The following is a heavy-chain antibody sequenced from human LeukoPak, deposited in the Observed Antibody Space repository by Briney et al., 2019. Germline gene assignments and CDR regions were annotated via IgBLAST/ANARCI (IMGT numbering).Heavy chain of an antibody. CDR1: GYTFTSYG. D-gene: IGHD3-22*01. Sequence: ASVKVSCKASGYTFTSYGVSWVRQAPGQGLEWMGWISGYNGNTHYAEKLQGRVTMTTDTSTSTSYMELRSLRSDDTAVYYCARDPKPLITMIVVVVDAFDIWGQGTMVTVSS. J-gene: IGHJ3*02. CDR2: ISGYNGNT. CDR3: ARDPKPLITMIVVVVDAFDI. V-gene: IGHV1-18*01.